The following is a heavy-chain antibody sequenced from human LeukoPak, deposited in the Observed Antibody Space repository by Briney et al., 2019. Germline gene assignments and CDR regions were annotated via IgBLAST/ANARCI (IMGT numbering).Heavy chain of an antibody. CDR3: TRSGYRHPYHFES. Sequence: GGSLRLSCAVSGFSVRTNFMSWVRPAPGKGLEWVSVIYTGGGTDHADSVKGRFTISRDNSKNTLSLQMNSLRADDTAIYYCTRSGYRHPYHFESWGQGTLVIVSS. V-gene: IGHV3-53*01. D-gene: IGHD3-22*01. CDR1: GFSVRTNF. J-gene: IGHJ4*02. CDR2: IYTGGGT.